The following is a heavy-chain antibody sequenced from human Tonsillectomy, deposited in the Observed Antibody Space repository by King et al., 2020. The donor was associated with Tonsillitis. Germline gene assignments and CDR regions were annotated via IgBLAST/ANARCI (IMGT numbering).Heavy chain of an antibody. CDR3: ARAHYYDSSGYYFFDY. V-gene: IGHV3-21*01. J-gene: IGHJ4*02. CDR1: GFTFSTYS. CDR2: ISGSRNYI. Sequence: VQLVESGGGLVKPGGSLRLSCAASGFTFSTYSMNWVRQAPGKGLEWVSSISGSRNYIYYAYSVKGRFTISRDNAKNSLYLKMNSLRAEDTAVYYCARAHYYDSSGYYFFDYWGQGTLVTVSS. D-gene: IGHD3-22*01.